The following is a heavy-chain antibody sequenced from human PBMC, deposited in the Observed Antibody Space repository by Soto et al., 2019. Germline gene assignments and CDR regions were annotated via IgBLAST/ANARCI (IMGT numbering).Heavy chain of an antibody. Sequence: QVQLVESGGGVVQPGRSLRLSCAASGFTFSSYGMHWVRQAPGKGLEWVAVIWYDGSNKYYADSVKGRFTISRDNSKNTLYLQMNRLRAEATAVYYWAREDYDIATGYDYYDYGMDVWGQGTTVTVSS. CDR3: AREDYDIATGYDYYDYGMDV. D-gene: IGHD3-9*01. CDR1: GFTFSSYG. CDR2: IWYDGSNK. V-gene: IGHV3-33*01. J-gene: IGHJ6*02.